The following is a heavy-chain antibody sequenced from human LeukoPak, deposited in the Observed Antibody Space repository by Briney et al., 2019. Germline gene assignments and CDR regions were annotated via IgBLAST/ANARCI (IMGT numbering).Heavy chain of an antibody. D-gene: IGHD2-15*01. Sequence: QPGGSLRLSCAASGFPFSSYWMSWGRPAPGKGLELVAKFKGGEEYYIDSVQGRFTISRDNAKNSVYLKMNSLRVDDTAVYCCTRWARYCSEGSCYSWFDPWGQGTLVTDSS. CDR2: FKGGEE. V-gene: IGHV3-7*01. J-gene: IGHJ5*02. CDR1: GFPFSSYW. CDR3: TRWARYCSEGSCYSWFDP.